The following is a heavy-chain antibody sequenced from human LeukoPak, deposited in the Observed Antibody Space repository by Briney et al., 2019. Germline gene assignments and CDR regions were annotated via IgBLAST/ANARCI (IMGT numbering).Heavy chain of an antibody. CDR3: AKCRDYYDSSGFYTYDV. Sequence: GESLKISCVTSGYDFPSYYIAWVRQMPGKGPEWMGVLFPGDSDTRYNPAFKGQVTMSVDTSIDTAYLQWSSLKASDAAMYFCAKCRDYYDSSGFYTYDVWGHGTRVIV. CDR2: LFPGDSDT. CDR1: GYDFPSYY. V-gene: IGHV5-51*01. J-gene: IGHJ3*01. D-gene: IGHD3-22*01.